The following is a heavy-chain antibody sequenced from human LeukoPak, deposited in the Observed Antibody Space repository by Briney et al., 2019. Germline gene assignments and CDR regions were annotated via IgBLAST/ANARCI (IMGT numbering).Heavy chain of an antibody. CDR1: GFTFSDYY. J-gene: IGHJ5*02. Sequence: GGSLRLSCAASGFTFSDYYMSWIRQAPGKGLEWVSYTSFSGNTISYADSVKGRFTFSRDNAKNSLFLQMDSLRAEDTAVYYCARGPYSGSSSPNWFDPWGQGTLVTVSS. D-gene: IGHD6-6*01. CDR3: ARGPYSGSSSPNWFDP. CDR2: TSFSGNTI. V-gene: IGHV3-11*01.